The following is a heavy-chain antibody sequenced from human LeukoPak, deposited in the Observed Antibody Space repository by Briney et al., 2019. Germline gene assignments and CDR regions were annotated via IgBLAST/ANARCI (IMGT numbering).Heavy chain of an antibody. CDR1: GFTFDDYA. D-gene: IGHD3-22*01. J-gene: IGHJ4*02. CDR3: AKDGYDSSGNHFDY. V-gene: IGHV3-9*01. Sequence: GRSLRLSCAASGFTFDDYAMHWVRQAPGKGLEWVSGISWNSGSIGYADSVKGRFTISRDNAKNSLYLQMNSLRAEDTALYYCAKDGYDSSGNHFDYWGQGTLVTVSP. CDR2: ISWNSGSI.